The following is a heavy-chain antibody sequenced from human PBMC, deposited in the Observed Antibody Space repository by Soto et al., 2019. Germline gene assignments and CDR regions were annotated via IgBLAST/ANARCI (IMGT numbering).Heavy chain of an antibody. Sequence: LSLTCAVSGGSISSGCYSWSWIRQPPGKGLEWIGYIYHSGSTYYNPSLKSRVTISVDRSKNQFSLKLSSVTAADTAVYYCARVLGIVFDYWGQGTLVTVSS. CDR3: ARVLGIVFDY. V-gene: IGHV4-30-2*01. D-gene: IGHD7-27*01. J-gene: IGHJ4*02. CDR2: IYHSGST. CDR1: GGSISSGCYS.